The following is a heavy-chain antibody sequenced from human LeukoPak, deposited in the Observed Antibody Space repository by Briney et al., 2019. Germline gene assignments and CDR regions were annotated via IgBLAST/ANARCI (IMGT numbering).Heavy chain of an antibody. J-gene: IGHJ5*02. CDR3: ARRIQLRNNWFDP. V-gene: IGHV1-8*01. Sequence: GASVKVSCKASGHTFTSYDINWVRQATGQGLEWMGWMNPNSGNTGYAQKFQGRVTMTRNTSISTAYMELSSLRSEDTAVYYCARRIQLRNNWFDPWGLGTLVTVSS. CDR1: GHTFTSYD. CDR2: MNPNSGNT. D-gene: IGHD5-18*01.